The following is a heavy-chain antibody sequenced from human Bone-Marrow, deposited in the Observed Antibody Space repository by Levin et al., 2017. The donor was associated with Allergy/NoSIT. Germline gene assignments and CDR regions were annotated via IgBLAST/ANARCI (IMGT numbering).Heavy chain of an antibody. D-gene: IGHD6-19*01. CDR1: GGSVRSGSYY. V-gene: IGHV4-61*01. CDR2: IYYSGST. Sequence: SPTLSLTCTVSGGSVRSGSYYWSWIRQPPGKGLEWIGYIYYSGSTNYNPSLKSRVTISVDTSKNQFSLKLSSVTAADTAVYYCARVIAVAGLPDYWGQGTLVTVSS. CDR3: ARVIAVAGLPDY. J-gene: IGHJ4*02.